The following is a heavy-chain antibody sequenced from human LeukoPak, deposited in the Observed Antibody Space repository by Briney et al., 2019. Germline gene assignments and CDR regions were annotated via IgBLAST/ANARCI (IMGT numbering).Heavy chain of an antibody. V-gene: IGHV3-23*01. D-gene: IGHD2-15*01. CDR3: ARINCSGGTCYDYFDD. CDR1: PVTFGTSA. Sequence: GGSLRLSCVGSPVTFGTSAMSWVRQAPGKGLEWVSAVSAGGTNTYYADSVEGRFTISRDNSKNTLYLHMDSLRVEDTAQYFCARINCSGGTCYDYFDDWGQGTLVTVSS. CDR2: VSAGGTNT. J-gene: IGHJ4*02.